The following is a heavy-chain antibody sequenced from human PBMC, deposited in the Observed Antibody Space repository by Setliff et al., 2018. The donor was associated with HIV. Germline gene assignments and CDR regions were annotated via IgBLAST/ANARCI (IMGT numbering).Heavy chain of an antibody. J-gene: IGHJ3*02. Sequence: PSETLSLTCTVSGGSISSGSYYWSWIRQPAGKGLEWIGRIYSSGSTKYNHSLKSRVTISVDTSKNQFSLRLSSVTAADTAVYYCARDLVIMFGGVSGDVFDIWGQGTMVTVS. D-gene: IGHD3-16*01. CDR3: ARDLVIMFGGVSGDVFDI. CDR2: IYSSGST. V-gene: IGHV4-61*02. CDR1: GGSISSGSYY.